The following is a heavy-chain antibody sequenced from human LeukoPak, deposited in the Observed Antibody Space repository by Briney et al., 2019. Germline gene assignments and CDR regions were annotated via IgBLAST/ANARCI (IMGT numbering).Heavy chain of an antibody. Sequence: GGSLRLSCAASGFTFSSYGMHWVRQAPGKGLEWVAVISYDGSNKYYADSVKGRFTISRDNSKNTLYLQMNSLRSEDTAVYYCAASGYPAYWGQGTLVTVSS. V-gene: IGHV3-30*03. CDR2: ISYDGSNK. CDR3: AASGYPAY. J-gene: IGHJ4*02. D-gene: IGHD5-12*01. CDR1: GFTFSSYG.